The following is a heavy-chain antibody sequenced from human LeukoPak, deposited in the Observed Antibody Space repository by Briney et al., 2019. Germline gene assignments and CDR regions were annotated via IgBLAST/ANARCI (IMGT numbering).Heavy chain of an antibody. V-gene: IGHV3-23*01. CDR1: GFTFSSYA. Sequence: GGSLRLSCAASGFTFSSYAMSWVRQAPGKGLEWVSSISASGNSTYYAESVKGRFTISRDNSKNTLYLQMKSVSAEDTAVYYCAKGPYCSGGTCYSLGEFDPWGQGTLVPVSS. J-gene: IGHJ5*02. CDR2: ISASGNST. CDR3: AKGPYCSGGTCYSLGEFDP. D-gene: IGHD2-15*01.